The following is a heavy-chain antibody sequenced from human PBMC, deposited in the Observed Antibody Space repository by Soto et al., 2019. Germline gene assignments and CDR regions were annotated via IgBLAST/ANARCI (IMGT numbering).Heavy chain of an antibody. CDR3: TKDMFVWDSTGYPYDF. CDR2: ISGTATDT. CDR1: GFAFKSYN. V-gene: IGHV3-21*01. J-gene: IGHJ4*02. D-gene: IGHD3-22*01. Sequence: EVLLVQSGGGLVRPGGSLRLSCEASGFAFKSYNMNWVRLAPGKELEWVSSISGTATDTFYADSVRGRFTISRDNAMNTLYLQMESLRVDDTAVYYCTKDMFVWDSTGYPYDFWGQGTLVTVSS.